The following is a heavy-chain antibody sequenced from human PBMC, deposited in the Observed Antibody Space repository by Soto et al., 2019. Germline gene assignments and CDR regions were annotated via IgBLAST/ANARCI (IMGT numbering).Heavy chain of an antibody. J-gene: IGHJ3*02. Sequence: SQTLSLTCAISGDSVSSNSAAWNWIRQSPSGGLEWLGRTYYRSKWYNDYAVSVKSRITINPDTSKNQFSLQLNSVTPEDTAVYYCAXDRGSSGWYASGEAFDIWGQGKMVTVSS. CDR3: AXDRGSSGWYASGEAFDI. CDR2: TYYRSKWYN. D-gene: IGHD6-19*01. CDR1: GDSVSSNSAA. V-gene: IGHV6-1*01.